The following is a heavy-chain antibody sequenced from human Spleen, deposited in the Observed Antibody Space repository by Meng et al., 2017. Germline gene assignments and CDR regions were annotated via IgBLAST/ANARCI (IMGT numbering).Heavy chain of an antibody. Sequence: ASVKVSCKASGYTFTNYCVVWVRQAPGQGLEWMGWISAYNGRTNSAQKFQGRVTMTTDTSTSTAYMELKSLRSDETAGYYCARVVQGPPRSWFDPWGQGTLVTVSS. CDR1: GYTFTNYC. CDR2: ISAYNGRT. CDR3: ARVVQGPPRSWFDP. J-gene: IGHJ5*02. V-gene: IGHV1-18*01.